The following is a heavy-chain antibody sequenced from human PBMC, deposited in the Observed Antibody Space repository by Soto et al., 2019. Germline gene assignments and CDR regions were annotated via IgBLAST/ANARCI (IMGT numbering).Heavy chain of an antibody. V-gene: IGHV4-31*03. CDR2: IYYTGTT. D-gene: IGHD4-17*01. Sequence: QLPLQEPGPGLVKPFQTLSLTCSVSGGSITSGRYYWSWIRQVPGKGLEWIGNIYYTGTTYYNAALKSRLTISVDTSKSQFSLNLSSVTAADTAVYFCARATTTVTTFDSWGQGTQVTVSS. CDR1: GGSITSGRYY. J-gene: IGHJ4*02. CDR3: ARATTTVTTFDS.